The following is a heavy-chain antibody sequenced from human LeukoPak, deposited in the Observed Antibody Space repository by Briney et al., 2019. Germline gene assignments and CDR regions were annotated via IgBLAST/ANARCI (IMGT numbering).Heavy chain of an antibody. D-gene: IGHD3-16*01. V-gene: IGHV4-38-2*01. CDR2: IYHSGST. CDR1: DYSISSGYY. Sequence: PSETLSLTCAVSDYSISSGYYWGWIRQPPGKGLEWIGTIYHSGSTYYSPSLKSRVTISVDTSKNQFSLKLSSVTAADTVVYYCARHLSQRRGGFDHWGQGTLVTVSS. J-gene: IGHJ5*02. CDR3: ARHLSQRRGGFDH.